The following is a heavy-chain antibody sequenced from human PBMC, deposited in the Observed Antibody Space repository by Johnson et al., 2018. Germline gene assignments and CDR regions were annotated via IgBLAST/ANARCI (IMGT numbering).Heavy chain of an antibody. J-gene: IGHJ3*02. Sequence: QVQLVESGGGVVQPGTSXRLSCAASGFTFSTYGMHWVRQAPGKGLEWVAVIWSDGSNKNYADSVKGRFTISRDNSKNTLYLQMDRLRAEDTAVYYCARDGYIGNADGFDIWGQGTMVTVSS. V-gene: IGHV3-33*01. CDR1: GFTFSTYG. CDR3: ARDGYIGNADGFDI. CDR2: IWSDGSNK. D-gene: IGHD4-23*01.